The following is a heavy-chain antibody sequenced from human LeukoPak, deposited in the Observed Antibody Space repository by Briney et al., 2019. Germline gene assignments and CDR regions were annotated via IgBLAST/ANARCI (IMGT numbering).Heavy chain of an antibody. V-gene: IGHV1-69*01. D-gene: IGHD5-12*01. Sequence: SVKVSCKASGFTFSTSSITWVRQAPGQGLEWMGAIVPVFGTPNYARKFQGRVTITADESSSTAYLELSSLTSEDTAVFYCARGGGYSGYDYFDVWGQGTLITVSS. CDR3: ARGGGYSGYDYFDV. CDR2: IVPVFGTP. J-gene: IGHJ4*02. CDR1: GFTFSTSS.